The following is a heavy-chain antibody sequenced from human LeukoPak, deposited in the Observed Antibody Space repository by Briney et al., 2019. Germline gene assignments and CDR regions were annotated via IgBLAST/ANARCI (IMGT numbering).Heavy chain of an antibody. Sequence: GGSLRLSCAASGFTFSSYAMSWVRQAPGKGLEWVSVIYSGGSTYYADSVKGRFTISRDNSKNTLYLQMNSLRAEDTAVYYCARVEIVGATDWFDPWGQGTLVTVSS. D-gene: IGHD1-26*01. CDR2: IYSGGST. J-gene: IGHJ5*02. V-gene: IGHV3-66*01. CDR1: GFTFSSYA. CDR3: ARVEIVGATDWFDP.